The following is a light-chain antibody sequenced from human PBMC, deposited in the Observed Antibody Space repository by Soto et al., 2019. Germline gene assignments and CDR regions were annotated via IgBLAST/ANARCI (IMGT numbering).Light chain of an antibody. Sequence: EVVLTQSPGTLSLSPGERATLSCRAGQHINIAYMAWYQQQPGQAPILLIYGAFNRATGIPDRFSGSGFGTDFLLTVTRLQPEDFSEYYYQQFLNSSYTFGQGTKLE. CDR3: QQFLNSSYT. V-gene: IGKV3-20*01. CDR1: QHINIAY. CDR2: GAF. J-gene: IGKJ2*01.